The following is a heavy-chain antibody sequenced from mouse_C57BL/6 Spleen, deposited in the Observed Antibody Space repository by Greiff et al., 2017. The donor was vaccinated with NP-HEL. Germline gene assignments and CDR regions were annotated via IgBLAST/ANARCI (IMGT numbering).Heavy chain of an antibody. J-gene: IGHJ4*01. CDR1: GFTFSSYT. CDR3: ARHEGNYLVDY. V-gene: IGHV5-9*01. CDR2: ISGGGGNT. D-gene: IGHD2-1*01. Sequence: EVKVEESGGGLVKPGGSLKLSCAASGFTFSSYTMSWVRQTPEKRLEWVATISGGGGNTYYPDSVKGRFTISRDNAKNTLYLQMSSLRSEDTALYYCARHEGNYLVDYWGQGTSVTVSS.